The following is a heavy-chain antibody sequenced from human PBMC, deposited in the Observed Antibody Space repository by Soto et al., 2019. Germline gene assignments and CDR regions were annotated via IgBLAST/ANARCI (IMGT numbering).Heavy chain of an antibody. V-gene: IGHV2-5*02. Sequence: QITLKESGPTLVKPTQTLTLTCTFSGFSLSTSGVGVGWIRQPPGKALEWLALIYWDDDKRYSPSLKSRLTITKDASKNQVVLTMTNMDPVDTATYYCALGDRHDYGDYDNWFDPWGQGTLVTVSS. CDR3: ALGDRHDYGDYDNWFDP. J-gene: IGHJ5*02. CDR1: GFSLSTSGVG. CDR2: IYWDDDK. D-gene: IGHD4-17*01.